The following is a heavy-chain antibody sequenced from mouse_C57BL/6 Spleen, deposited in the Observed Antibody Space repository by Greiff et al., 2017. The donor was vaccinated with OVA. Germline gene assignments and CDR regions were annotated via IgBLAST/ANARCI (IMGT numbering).Heavy chain of an antibody. V-gene: IGHV1-81*01. CDR1: GYTFTSYG. CDR2: IYPRSGDT. J-gene: IGHJ3*01. Sequence: QVQLQESGAELARPGASVKLSCTASGYTFTSYGISWVKQRTGQGLEWIGEIYPRSGDTYYNEKFKGKATLTADKSSSTAYMELRSLTSEDSAVYVCASLDPEGAWFAYWGQGTLVTVSA. CDR3: ASLDPEGAWFAY.